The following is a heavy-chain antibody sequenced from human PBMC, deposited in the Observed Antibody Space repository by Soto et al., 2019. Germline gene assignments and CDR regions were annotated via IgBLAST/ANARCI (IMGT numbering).Heavy chain of an antibody. CDR2: ISSSSSYI. CDR1: VFTFSSYS. CDR3: ARRRPPLGMHV. J-gene: IGHJ6*02. V-gene: IGHV3-21*01. Sequence: GGSLRLSCAASVFTFSSYSMNCVRQAPGKWLEWVSSISSSSSYIYYADSVKGRFTISRDNAKNSLYLQMNSLRAEDTAVYYCARRRPPLGMHVWGQATTVTLSS.